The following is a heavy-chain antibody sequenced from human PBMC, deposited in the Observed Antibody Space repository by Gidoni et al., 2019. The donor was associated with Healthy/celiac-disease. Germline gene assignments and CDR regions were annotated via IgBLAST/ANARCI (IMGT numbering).Heavy chain of an antibody. V-gene: IGHV3-21*01. CDR1: GFTFSSYS. D-gene: IGHD3-22*01. CDR3: ARDNYYDRREFDY. CDR2: ISSSSSYI. J-gene: IGHJ4*02. Sequence: EVQLVESGGGLVTPGGSLRLSCAASGFTFSSYSMNWVRQAPGKGLEWVSSISSSSSYIYYADSVKGRFTISRDNAKNSLYLQMNSLRAEDTAVYYCARDNYYDRREFDYWGQGTLVTVSS.